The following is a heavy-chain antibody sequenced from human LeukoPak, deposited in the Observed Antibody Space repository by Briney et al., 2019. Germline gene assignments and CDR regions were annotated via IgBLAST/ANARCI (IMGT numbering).Heavy chain of an antibody. J-gene: IGHJ4*02. CDR2: MSPNSGNT. CDR1: GYTFTSYD. CDR3: ARTPPDYGIDY. D-gene: IGHD4-17*01. V-gene: IGHV1-8*01. Sequence: ASVKVSCKASGYTFTSYDINWVRQATGQGLEWMGWMSPNSGNTGYAQKFQGRITMTKSTSISTAYMELSDLESEDTAVYYCARTPPDYGIDYWGQGTLVTVSS.